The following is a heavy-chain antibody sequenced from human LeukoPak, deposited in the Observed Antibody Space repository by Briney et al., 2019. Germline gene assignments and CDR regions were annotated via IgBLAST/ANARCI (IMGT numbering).Heavy chain of an antibody. CDR1: GGSFSGYY. D-gene: IGHD3-3*01. V-gene: IGHV4-34*01. CDR3: ARGLRFWSGYYSY. J-gene: IGHJ4*02. Sequence: PSETLSLTCAVYGGSFSGYYWCWIRQPPGKGLEWIGEINHSGSTNYNPSLKSRVTISVDTSKNQFSLKLSSVTAADTAVYYCARGLRFWSGYYSYWGQGTLVTVSS. CDR2: INHSGST.